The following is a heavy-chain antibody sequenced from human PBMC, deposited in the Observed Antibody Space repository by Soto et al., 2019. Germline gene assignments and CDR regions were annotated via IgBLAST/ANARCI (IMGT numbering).Heavy chain of an antibody. Sequence: PSETLSLSCTVSGGSISSYYWSWIRQPPGKGLEWIGYIYYSGSTNYNPSLKSRVTISVDTSKNQFSLKLSSVTAADTAAYYCARSVGTGYCSGGSCYSGFDYWGQGTLVTVSS. J-gene: IGHJ4*02. D-gene: IGHD2-15*01. CDR2: IYYSGST. V-gene: IGHV4-59*01. CDR3: ARSVGTGYCSGGSCYSGFDY. CDR1: GGSISSYY.